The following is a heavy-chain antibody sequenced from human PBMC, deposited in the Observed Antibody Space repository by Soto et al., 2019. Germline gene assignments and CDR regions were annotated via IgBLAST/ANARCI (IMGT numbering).Heavy chain of an antibody. J-gene: IGHJ5*02. V-gene: IGHV3-23*01. CDR1: GFTFSSYA. Sequence: AESLTLSCAVSGFTFSSYAMSWVRQAPGKGLEWVSAISGSGGSTYYADSVKGQFTISRDNSKNTLYLQMNSLRAEDTAVYYCAKDYHSGWTSGGNNWFDPWGQGTLVTVSS. CDR3: AKDYHSGWTSGGNNWFDP. D-gene: IGHD6-19*01. CDR2: ISGSGGST.